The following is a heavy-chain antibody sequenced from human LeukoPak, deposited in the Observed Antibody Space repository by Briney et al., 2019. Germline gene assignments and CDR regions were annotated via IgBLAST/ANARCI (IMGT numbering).Heavy chain of an antibody. J-gene: IGHJ4*02. CDR2: IIPIFGTA. V-gene: IGHV1-69*13. CDR3: ARGPFYRSGWYGWSDY. CDR1: GGTFSSYA. Sequence: SSVKVSCKASGGTFSSYAISWVRQAPGQGLEWMGGIIPIFGTANYAQKFQGRVTITADESTSTAYMELSSLRSEDTAGYYCARGPFYRSGWYGWSDYWGQGTLVTVSS. D-gene: IGHD6-19*01.